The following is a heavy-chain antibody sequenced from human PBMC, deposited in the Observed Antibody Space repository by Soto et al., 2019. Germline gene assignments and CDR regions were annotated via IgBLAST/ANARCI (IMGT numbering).Heavy chain of an antibody. Sequence: QMQLVESGGGLVKPGGSLRLSCTASGFNFSDYYMTWIRQAPGKGLEWISYISSSSRDTEYADSVKGRFMISRDNAKRSLSLQMNSLRVEDTAVYYCVREEYDFWSDYYRYFDYWGQGTLVTVSS. CDR2: ISSSSRDT. D-gene: IGHD3-3*01. V-gene: IGHV3-11*06. CDR3: VREEYDFWSDYYRYFDY. CDR1: GFNFSDYY. J-gene: IGHJ4*02.